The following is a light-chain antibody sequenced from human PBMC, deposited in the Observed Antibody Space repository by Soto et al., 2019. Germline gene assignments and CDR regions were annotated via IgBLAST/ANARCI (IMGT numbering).Light chain of an antibody. Sequence: EIVLTQSPATLSLYPGERATLSSRASQSVSSYLAWYQQKPGQAPRLLIYDASNRATGIPARFSGSGSGTDFTLTISSLEPEDFAVYYCQQRSNWPLTFGGGTKVDIK. CDR1: QSVSSY. CDR2: DAS. J-gene: IGKJ4*01. V-gene: IGKV3-11*01. CDR3: QQRSNWPLT.